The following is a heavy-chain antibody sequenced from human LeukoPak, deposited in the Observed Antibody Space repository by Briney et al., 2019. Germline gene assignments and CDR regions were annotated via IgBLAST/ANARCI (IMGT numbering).Heavy chain of an antibody. CDR1: GYTFTSYD. J-gene: IGHJ6*03. CDR3: ARGLAAAGPRHYYYYMDV. V-gene: IGHV1-8*01. Sequence: ASVKVSCKASGYTFTSYDINWVRQATGQGLEWMGWMNPNSGNTGYAQKFQGRVTMTRNTSISTAYMELSSLRSEDTAVYYCARGLAAAGPRHYYYYMDVWGKGTTVTISS. D-gene: IGHD6-13*01. CDR2: MNPNSGNT.